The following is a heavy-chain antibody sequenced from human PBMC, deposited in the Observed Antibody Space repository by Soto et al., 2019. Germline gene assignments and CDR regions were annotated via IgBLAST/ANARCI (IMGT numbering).Heavy chain of an antibody. CDR3: ARAPYSSSWYYYYYGMDV. V-gene: IGHV1-8*01. J-gene: IGHJ6*02. D-gene: IGHD6-13*01. Sequence: ASVKVSCKGSGYTFSNHDINWVRQAPGQGLEWMGWVNPNSGNTAYAQKFQGRVTMTRDFFINTVYMELSSLTSEDTAMYYCARAPYSSSWYYYYYGMDVWGQGTTVTVSS. CDR2: VNPNSGNT. CDR1: GYTFSNHD.